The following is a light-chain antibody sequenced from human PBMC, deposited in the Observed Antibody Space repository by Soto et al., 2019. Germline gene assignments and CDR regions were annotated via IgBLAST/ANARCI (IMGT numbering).Light chain of an antibody. CDR1: NIGSYS. V-gene: IGLV3-21*02. CDR3: QVWDTGCNCRV. CDR2: GDK. Sequence: SYELTQPPSVSVSPGQTATITCGGDNIGSYSVHWYQQKPGQAPVLVVYGDKDRPSGSPERFSGSNSGNTATLTISRVEAGDEAGYSCQVWDTGCNCRVFGTGTKLTVL. J-gene: IGLJ1*01.